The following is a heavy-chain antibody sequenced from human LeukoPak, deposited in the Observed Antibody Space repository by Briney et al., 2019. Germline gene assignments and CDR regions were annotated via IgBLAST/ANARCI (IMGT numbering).Heavy chain of an antibody. CDR2: IKQDGSEK. CDR1: GFTFSSYW. V-gene: IGHV3-7*01. D-gene: IGHD1-1*01. CDR3: ARGRVQIADYYYYYMDV. J-gene: IGHJ6*03. Sequence: PGGSLRLSCAASGFTFSSYWMSWVRQAPGKGLEWVANIKQDGSEKYYVDSVKGRFTISRDNAKNSLYLQMNSLRAEDTAVYYCARGRVQIADYYYYYMDVWGKGTTVTVSS.